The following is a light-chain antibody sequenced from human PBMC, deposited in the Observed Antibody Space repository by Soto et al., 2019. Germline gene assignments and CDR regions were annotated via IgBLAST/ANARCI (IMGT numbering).Light chain of an antibody. V-gene: IGLV2-8*01. CDR2: EVT. Sequence: QSVLTQPPSAYGSPGQSVTISCTGTSSDVGGYNYVSWYQQYPGRAPKLMIYEVTKRPSGVTDRFYGSKSGNTASLTVSGLQAEDEADYYCRSYAASNNFYFVFGGGTKLTVL. J-gene: IGLJ3*02. CDR3: RSYAASNNFYFV. CDR1: SSDVGGYNY.